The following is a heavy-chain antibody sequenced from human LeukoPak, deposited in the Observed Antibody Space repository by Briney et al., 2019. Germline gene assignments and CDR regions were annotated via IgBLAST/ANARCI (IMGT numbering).Heavy chain of an antibody. CDR1: GYSISNGYY. J-gene: IGHJ3*01. V-gene: IGHV4-38-2*02. CDR2: IYHSGSI. D-gene: IGHD4-23*01. Sequence: SETLSLTCTVSGYSISNGYYWGWIRQPPGKGLEWIGSIYHSGSIYYNPSLKSRVTISVDTSKNQLSLKLSSVTAADTAVYYCARDLDIGYGGNSEGFDLWGQGTMVTVSS. CDR3: ARDLDIGYGGNSEGFDL.